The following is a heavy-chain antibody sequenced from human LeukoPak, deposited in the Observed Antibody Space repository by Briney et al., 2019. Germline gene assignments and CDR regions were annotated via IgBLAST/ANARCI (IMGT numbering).Heavy chain of an antibody. CDR2: ICPGDSDT. Sequence: GESLKISCEASGYSFTTYWIGWVRQLPGKGLEGMGIICPGDSDTRYSPSFQGQVTISADKSTSTAYLQWSSLKASDTAMYYCAKSHGGGATHSWGQGTLVTVST. D-gene: IGHD1-26*01. V-gene: IGHV5-51*01. J-gene: IGHJ4*02. CDR1: GYSFTTYW. CDR3: AKSHGGGATHS.